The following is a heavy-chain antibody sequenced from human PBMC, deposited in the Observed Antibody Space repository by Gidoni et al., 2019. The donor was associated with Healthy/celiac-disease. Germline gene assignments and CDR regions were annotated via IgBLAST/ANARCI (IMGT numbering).Heavy chain of an antibody. Sequence: QITLKESGPTLVKPTQTLTLTCTFSGFSLSTSGVGVGWIRQPPGKALEWLALIYWDDDKRYSPSLKSRLTNTKDTSKNQVVLTMTNMDPVDTATYYCAQGADSSSSPYYHYGMDVWGQGTTVTVSS. CDR2: IYWDDDK. V-gene: IGHV2-5*02. CDR3: AQGADSSSSPYYHYGMDV. CDR1: GFSLSTSGVG. J-gene: IGHJ6*02. D-gene: IGHD6-6*01.